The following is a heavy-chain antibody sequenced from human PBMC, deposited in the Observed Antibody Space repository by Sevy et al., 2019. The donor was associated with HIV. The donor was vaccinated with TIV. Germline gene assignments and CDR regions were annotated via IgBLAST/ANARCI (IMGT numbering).Heavy chain of an antibody. CDR3: ARPGSLHYYAMDV. Sequence: SETLSLTCTVSGGSIGSSSYYWGWVRQPPGKGLEYIGSIYYTGSTSYNPSLKSRVTISVDRSKNQISLKLTSVTAADTALYFCARPGSLHYYAMDVWGQGTTVTVSS. CDR2: IYYTGST. J-gene: IGHJ6*02. V-gene: IGHV4-39*01. CDR1: GGSIGSSSYY.